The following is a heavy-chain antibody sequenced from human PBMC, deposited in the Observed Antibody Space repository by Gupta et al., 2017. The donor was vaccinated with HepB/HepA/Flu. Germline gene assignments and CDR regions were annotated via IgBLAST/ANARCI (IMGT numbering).Heavy chain of an antibody. CDR3: ARDDSVTTRSPWYHCMDF. CDR1: GFTFKTYG. Sequence: QVQLAESGGGVVQPGGSLRLSCAASGFTFKTYGMHWVRQAPGKGQKWVATIWFNSANEFYEESMRDRFTIFRDNSGNTLYLQLNNLTADDTAVYYCARDDSVTTRSPWYHCMDFWGTGTTVTVSS. CDR2: IWFNSANE. J-gene: IGHJ6*03. V-gene: IGHV3-33*01. D-gene: IGHD1-1*01.